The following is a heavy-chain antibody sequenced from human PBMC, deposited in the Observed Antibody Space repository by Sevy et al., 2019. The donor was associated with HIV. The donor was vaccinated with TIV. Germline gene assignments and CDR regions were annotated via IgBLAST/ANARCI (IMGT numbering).Heavy chain of an antibody. J-gene: IGHJ3*02. V-gene: IGHV3-21*01. Sequence: GGSLRLSCAASGFTFSSYSMNWVRQAPGKGLEWVSSISSSSSYIYYADSVKGRFTISRDNAKNSLYLQMNSLRAEDTAVYYCAGDRNPYDYIWGSYRSDAFDIWGQGTMVTVSS. CDR1: GFTFSSYS. CDR3: AGDRNPYDYIWGSYRSDAFDI. D-gene: IGHD3-16*02. CDR2: ISSSSSYI.